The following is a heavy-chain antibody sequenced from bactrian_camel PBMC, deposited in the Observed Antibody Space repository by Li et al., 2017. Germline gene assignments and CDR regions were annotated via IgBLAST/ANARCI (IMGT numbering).Heavy chain of an antibody. Sequence: QLVESGGGSVQAGGSLTLSCVVSGISYSVPRYSMAWFRQAPGKAREGVADIKDDGTTSYTDSVKGRFTISKDNAKNTLYLQMNSLKPEDTAMYYCAAEQAGGSCPGAWYEWNYSGQGTQVTVS. J-gene: IGHJ4*01. CDR1: GISYSVPRYS. CDR3: AAEQAGGSCPGAWYEWNY. D-gene: IGHD6*01. V-gene: IGHV3S26*01. CDR2: IKDDGTT.